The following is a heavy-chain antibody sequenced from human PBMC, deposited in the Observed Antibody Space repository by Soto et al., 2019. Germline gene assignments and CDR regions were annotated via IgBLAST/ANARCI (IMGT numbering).Heavy chain of an antibody. V-gene: IGHV1-46*01. CDR3: ARKYFFDY. D-gene: IGHD3-10*01. CDR2: IDPSDGST. Sequence: QVQLVQSGAEVKKPGASVKVSCKASGYSLTRYYMHWVRQAPGQGLEWMGIIDPSDGSTTYAQRFQGRVTMTRDASSNAVYMELGNLRSDDTAVYFCARKYFFDYWGQWTLVTVSS. J-gene: IGHJ4*02. CDR1: GYSLTRYY.